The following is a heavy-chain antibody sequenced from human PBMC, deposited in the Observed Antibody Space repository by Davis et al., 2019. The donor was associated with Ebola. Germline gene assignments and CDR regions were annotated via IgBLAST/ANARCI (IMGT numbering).Heavy chain of an antibody. CDR3: ARGMVQGVTRSGYYYGMDV. Sequence: AASVKVSCKASGYTFTSYYMHWVRQAPGQGLEWMGIINHSGGSTSYAQKFQGRVTMTRDTSTSTVYMELSSLRSEDTAVYYCARGMVQGVTRSGYYYGMDVWGQGTTVTVSS. CDR2: INHSGGST. D-gene: IGHD3-10*01. CDR1: GYTFTSYY. J-gene: IGHJ6*02. V-gene: IGHV1-46*01.